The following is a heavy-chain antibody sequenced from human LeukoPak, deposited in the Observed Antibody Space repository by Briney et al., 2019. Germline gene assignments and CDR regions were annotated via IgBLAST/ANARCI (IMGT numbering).Heavy chain of an antibody. CDR2: IYTSGST. D-gene: IGHD3-10*01. V-gene: IGHV4-61*02. J-gene: IGHJ3*02. Sequence: PSETLSLTCTVSGGSISSGSYYWSWIRQPAGKGLEWIGRIYTSGSTNYNPSLKSRVTISVDTSKNQFSLKLSSVTAADTAVYYCARVGVYPMGAFDIWGQGTMVTVSS. CDR1: GGSISSGSYY. CDR3: ARVGVYPMGAFDI.